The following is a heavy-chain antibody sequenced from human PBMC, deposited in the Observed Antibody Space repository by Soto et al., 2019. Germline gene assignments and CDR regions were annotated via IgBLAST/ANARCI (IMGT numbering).Heavy chain of an antibody. CDR3: VIAPDSSRWSSRFDC. J-gene: IGHJ4*02. CDR2: ISSNGGST. D-gene: IGHD6-13*01. Sequence: PGGSLRLSCSASGFTFSSYAMHWVRQAPGKGLEYVSAISSNGGSTYYADSVKGRFTISRDNSKNTLYLQMSSLRAEDTAVYYCVIAPDSSRWSSRFDCWGQGTQVTVSS. CDR1: GFTFSSYA. V-gene: IGHV3-64D*08.